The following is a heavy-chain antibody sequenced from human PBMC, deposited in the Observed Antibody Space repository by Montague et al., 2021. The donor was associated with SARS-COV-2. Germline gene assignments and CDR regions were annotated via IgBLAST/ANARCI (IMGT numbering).Heavy chain of an antibody. D-gene: IGHD6-13*01. J-gene: IGHJ4*02. CDR2: IHHTGIT. Sequence: SETLSLTCAVSGASVTSINWWCWVRQPPGRGLEWIAEIHHTGITNFNPSLRSRVSISLDTSKNQFSLTLTSVTAADTAIYYCAGHPVFQQLDSWGQGTLVSVSS. CDR1: GASVTSINW. V-gene: IGHV4-4*02. CDR3: AGHPVFQQLDS.